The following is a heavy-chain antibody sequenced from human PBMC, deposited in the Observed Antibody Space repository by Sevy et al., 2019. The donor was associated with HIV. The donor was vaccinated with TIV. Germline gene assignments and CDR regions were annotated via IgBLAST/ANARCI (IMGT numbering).Heavy chain of an antibody. D-gene: IGHD3-10*01. Sequence: GGSLRLSCAASGFIFSSYGMHWVRQAPGKGLERVAVISYDGNNIYYADSVKGRFTISRDNSKNTLYLQMNSLRAEDTAVFYCARSITMVRGVIDYWGQGTLVTVSS. V-gene: IGHV3-30*03. CDR1: GFIFSSYG. CDR2: ISYDGNNI. J-gene: IGHJ4*02. CDR3: ARSITMVRGVIDY.